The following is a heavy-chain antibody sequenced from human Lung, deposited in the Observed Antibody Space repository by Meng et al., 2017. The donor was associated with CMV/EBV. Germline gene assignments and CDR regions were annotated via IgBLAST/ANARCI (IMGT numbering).Heavy chain of an antibody. J-gene: IGHJ4*02. CDR1: GYTFTSYD. CDR2: MNPNSGNT. D-gene: IGHD2-15*01. CDR3: ARIGGGNRGDFDY. Sequence: ASVXVSXXASGYTFTSYDINWVRQATGQGLEWMGWMNPNSGNTGYAQKFQGRVTITRNTSISTAYMELSSLRSEDTAVYYCARIGGGNRGDFDYWGQGTLVIVSS. V-gene: IGHV1-8*03.